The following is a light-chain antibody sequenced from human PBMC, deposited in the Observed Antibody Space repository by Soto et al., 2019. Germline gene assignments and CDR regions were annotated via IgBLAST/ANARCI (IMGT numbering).Light chain of an antibody. CDR1: SSDVGGYNY. Sequence: QSVLTQPASVSGSPGQSITISCTGTSSDVGGYNYVSWYQQHPGKAPKLMIYGVSDRPSGVSTRFSGSKSGNTASLTISGLQAEDEADYFCNSYTSSSTLYVFGAGTKLTV. CDR3: NSYTSSSTLYV. CDR2: GVS. J-gene: IGLJ1*01. V-gene: IGLV2-14*01.